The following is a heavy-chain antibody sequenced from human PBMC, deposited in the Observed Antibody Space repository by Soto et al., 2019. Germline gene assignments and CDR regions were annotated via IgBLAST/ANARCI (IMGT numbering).Heavy chain of an antibody. Sequence: PSENLSLTCTVSGCSISSYYWSWIRQPPGKGLEWIGYTYYSGSTNYNPSLKSRVTISVDTSKNQFSLKLSSVTAADTAVYYCARLLSGGYGMDVWGQGTTVTVSS. CDR2: TYYSGST. D-gene: IGHD1-26*01. V-gene: IGHV4-59*08. J-gene: IGHJ6*02. CDR3: ARLLSGGYGMDV. CDR1: GCSISSYY.